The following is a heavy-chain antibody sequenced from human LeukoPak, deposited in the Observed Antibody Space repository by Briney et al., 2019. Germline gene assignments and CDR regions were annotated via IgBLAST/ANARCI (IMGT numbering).Heavy chain of an antibody. Sequence: GASVKVSCKASGYTFTSYYMHWVRQAPGQGLEWMGWISAYNGDTNYPQKLQGRVTMTTDTSTSTAYMELRSLRSDDTAVYYCARDRVGIAVSGTPWGAFDIWGQGTMVTVS. CDR1: GYTFTSYY. V-gene: IGHV1-18*04. CDR3: ARDRVGIAVSGTPWGAFDI. D-gene: IGHD6-19*01. J-gene: IGHJ3*02. CDR2: ISAYNGDT.